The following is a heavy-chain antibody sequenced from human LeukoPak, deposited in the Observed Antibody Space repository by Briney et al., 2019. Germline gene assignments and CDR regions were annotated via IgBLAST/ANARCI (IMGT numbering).Heavy chain of an antibody. CDR1: GYTFTSYY. D-gene: IGHD5-24*01. J-gene: IGHJ2*01. CDR3: ARDKGRVGDGPSRGYFDL. Sequence: ASVKVSCKASGYTFTSYYLHWVRQAPGQGLEWMGIINPNGGSTSYAQKFQGRVTMTRDMSTSTVYMELSSLRSEDTAVYYCARDKGRVGDGPSRGYFDLWGRGTLVTVSS. CDR2: INPNGGST. V-gene: IGHV1-46*01.